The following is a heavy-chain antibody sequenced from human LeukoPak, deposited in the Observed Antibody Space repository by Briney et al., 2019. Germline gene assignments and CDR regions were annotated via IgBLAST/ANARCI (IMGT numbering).Heavy chain of an antibody. CDR1: GYSISTEFY. V-gene: IGHV4-38-2*01. D-gene: IGHD6-19*01. CDR3: GRYSSGWFSIDY. CDR2: IYHTGST. Sequence: PSETLSLTCDVSGYSISTEFYWGWIRQPPGKGLEWIGTIYHTGSTYFTPSLKSRVTISLDTSKNQFSLKLTSVTAADTAVYHCGRYSSGWFSIDYWGQGTLVTVSS. J-gene: IGHJ4*02.